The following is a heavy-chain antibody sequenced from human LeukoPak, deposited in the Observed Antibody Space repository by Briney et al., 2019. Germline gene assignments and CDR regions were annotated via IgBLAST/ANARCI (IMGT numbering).Heavy chain of an antibody. D-gene: IGHD6-13*01. CDR3: AREFVRSSWPYYYYGMDV. Sequence: GGSLRLSCAASGFTFSSYAMSWVRQAPGKGLEWVSRINSDGSSTGYADSVKGRFTISRDNAKNTLYLQMNSLRAEDTAVYHCAREFVRSSWPYYYYGMDVWGQGTTVTVSS. J-gene: IGHJ6*02. V-gene: IGHV3-74*01. CDR2: INSDGSST. CDR1: GFTFSSYA.